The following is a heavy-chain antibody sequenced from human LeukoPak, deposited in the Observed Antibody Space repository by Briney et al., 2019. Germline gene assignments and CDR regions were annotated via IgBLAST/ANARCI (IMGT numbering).Heavy chain of an antibody. V-gene: IGHV3-53*01. CDR2: IYSGTI. Sequence: GGSLRLSCTVSGFTVSSNSMSWVRQAPGKGLEWVSFIYSGTIHYSDSVKGRFTISRENAKNSLYLQMDSLRAGDTAVYYCAREACNGNSCYLLDYWGQGTLVTVSS. CDR1: GFTVSSNS. D-gene: IGHD2-15*01. J-gene: IGHJ4*02. CDR3: AREACNGNSCYLLDY.